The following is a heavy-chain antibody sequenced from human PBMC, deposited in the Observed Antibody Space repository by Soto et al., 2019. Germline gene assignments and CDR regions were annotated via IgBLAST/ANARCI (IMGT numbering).Heavy chain of an antibody. CDR2: ISYDGTKT. CDR1: GFTFSIYA. V-gene: IGHV3-30*18. D-gene: IGHD3-10*01. Sequence: QVQLVESGGGVVQPGRSLRVSCAASGFTFSIYAMHWVRQAPGTGLEWVAVISYDGTKTYYADSVKGRFTISRDNSKNTVYLQMNSLRDEDTAVYYCAKDRGPRRQGLIDPFDYWGQGTVVTVSP. CDR3: AKDRGPRRQGLIDPFDY. J-gene: IGHJ4*02.